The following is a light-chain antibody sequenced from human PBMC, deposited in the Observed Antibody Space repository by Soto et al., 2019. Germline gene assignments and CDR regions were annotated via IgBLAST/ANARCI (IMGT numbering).Light chain of an antibody. Sequence: QSALTQPASVSGSPGQSITISCTGTSSDVGGYNYVSWYQQHPGKAPKLMIYDVSNRPSGVSTRFSGSKSGNTASLTISGLQAEDEADYYCSSYTSSSPPLYVVFGGGTKLTVL. CDR1: SSDVGGYNY. CDR3: SSYTSSSPPLYVV. CDR2: DVS. J-gene: IGLJ2*01. V-gene: IGLV2-14*01.